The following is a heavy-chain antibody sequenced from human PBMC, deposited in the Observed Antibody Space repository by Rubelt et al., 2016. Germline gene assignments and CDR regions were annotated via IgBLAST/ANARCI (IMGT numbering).Heavy chain of an antibody. Sequence: LEWMGWINAGNGNTKYSQKFQGRVTITRDTSASTAYMELSSLGSEDTAVCYCARNVLLWFGELLPKNYYYYYGMDVWGQGTTVTVSS. J-gene: IGHJ6*02. V-gene: IGHV1-3*01. CDR2: INAGNGNT. CDR3: ARNVLLWFGELLPKNYYYYYGMDV. D-gene: IGHD3-10*01.